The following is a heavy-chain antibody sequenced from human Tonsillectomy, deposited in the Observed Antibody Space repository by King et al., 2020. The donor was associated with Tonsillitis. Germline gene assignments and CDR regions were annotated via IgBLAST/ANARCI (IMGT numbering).Heavy chain of an antibody. CDR3: EGHGGC. D-gene: IGHD3-10*01. Sequence: VQLQESGPGLVKPSETLSLTCTVSGGSISSGYWSWYRQPPGKGLEWIGYIYNSGSTNYNPSLKSRVTISVDTSKNQFSLKLTSGTAADTAVYYCEGHGGCWGQGTLVTVSS. J-gene: IGHJ4*02. V-gene: IGHV4-59*08. CDR2: IYNSGST. CDR1: GGSISSGY.